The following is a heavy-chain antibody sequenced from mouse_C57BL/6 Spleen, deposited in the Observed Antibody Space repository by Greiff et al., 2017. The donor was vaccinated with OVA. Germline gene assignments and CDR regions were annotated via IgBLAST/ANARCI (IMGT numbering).Heavy chain of an antibody. D-gene: IGHD1-1*01. CDR2: IDPEDGDT. V-gene: IGHV14-1*01. CDR1: GFNIKDYY. J-gene: IGHJ3*01. CDR3: TLSHYGSSYGFAY. Sequence: VQLQQSGAELVRPGASVKLSCTASGFNIKDYYMHWVKQRPEQGLEWIGRIDPEDGDTEYAPKFQGKATMTADTSSNTAYLQLSSLTSEDTAVDYGTLSHYGSSYGFAYWGQGTLVTVSA.